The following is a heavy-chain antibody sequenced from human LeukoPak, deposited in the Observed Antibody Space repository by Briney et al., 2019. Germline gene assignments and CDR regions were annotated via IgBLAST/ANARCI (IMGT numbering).Heavy chain of an antibody. V-gene: IGHV3-23*01. CDR1: GFSFTSYA. D-gene: IGHD2-2*01. J-gene: IGHJ3*02. CDR3: AKCGTTCSANAFYI. Sequence: RGCLRLSCVAAGFSFTSYASSCVRQAPEEGLEWVSAIIRSGGDTEYTDYVKGAITISRDNSKNTMYMQMNRLKAEDADVYDGAKCGTTCSANAFYIWGQGTMVTVSS. CDR2: IIRSGGDT.